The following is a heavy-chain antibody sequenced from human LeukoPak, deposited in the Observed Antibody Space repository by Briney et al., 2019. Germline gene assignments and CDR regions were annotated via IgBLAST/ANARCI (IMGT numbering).Heavy chain of an antibody. J-gene: IGHJ3*02. V-gene: IGHV3-23*01. CDR1: GFTFSSYA. Sequence: GGSLRLSCAASGFTFSSYAMSWVRQAPGKGLEWVSATSGSGGSTYYADSVKGRFTISRDNSKNTLYLQMNSLRAEDTAVYYCAKRKGYSSAWNAFDIWGQGTMVTVSS. CDR3: AKRKGYSSAWNAFDI. CDR2: TSGSGGST. D-gene: IGHD6-19*01.